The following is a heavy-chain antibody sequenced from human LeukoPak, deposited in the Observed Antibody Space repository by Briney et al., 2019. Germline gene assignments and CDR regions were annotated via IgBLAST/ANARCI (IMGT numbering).Heavy chain of an antibody. V-gene: IGHV3-9*01. CDR3: ARKGIAAAGFDY. Sequence: PGGSLRLSCAASGFTFDDYAMHWVRQAPGKGLEWVSGISWNSGSIGYADSVKGRFTISRDNAKNSLYLQMNSLRAEDTALYYCARKGIAAAGFDYWGQGTLVTVSS. CDR1: GFTFDDYA. J-gene: IGHJ4*02. CDR2: ISWNSGSI. D-gene: IGHD6-13*01.